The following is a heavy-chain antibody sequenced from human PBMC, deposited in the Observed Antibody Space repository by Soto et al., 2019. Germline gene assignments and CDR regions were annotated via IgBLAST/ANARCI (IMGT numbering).Heavy chain of an antibody. Sequence: EVQLVESGGGLVQPGGSLRLSCAASGFTFSSYWMSWVRQAPGQGLEWVANIKQDGSGKYYVDSVKGRFTISRDNAKNPRYLQMNSLRAEDTAVYYCARDVRSDGMDVWGQGTTVTVSS. CDR2: IKQDGSGK. J-gene: IGHJ6*02. CDR1: GFTFSSYW. V-gene: IGHV3-7*03. CDR3: ARDVRSDGMDV.